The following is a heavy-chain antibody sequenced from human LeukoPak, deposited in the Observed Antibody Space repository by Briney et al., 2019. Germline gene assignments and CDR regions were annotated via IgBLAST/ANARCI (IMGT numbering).Heavy chain of an antibody. Sequence: GGSLRLSCAASGFTFSSYAMSWVRQAPGKGLEWVSAISGSGGSTYYADSVKGRFTISRDNSKNTLYLQMNSLRAEDTAVYYCARDMSGYSYGYVTGAFDIWGQGTMVTVSS. CDR2: ISGSGGST. V-gene: IGHV3-23*01. J-gene: IGHJ3*02. CDR1: GFTFSSYA. CDR3: ARDMSGYSYGYVTGAFDI. D-gene: IGHD5-18*01.